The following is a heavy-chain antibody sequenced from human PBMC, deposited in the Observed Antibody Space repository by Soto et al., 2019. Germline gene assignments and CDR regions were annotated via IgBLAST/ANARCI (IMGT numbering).Heavy chain of an antibody. CDR1: GYTFTSYA. V-gene: IGHV1-3*01. J-gene: IGHJ3*02. CDR3: ARTGDYYDFWSCPEGDAFDI. Sequence: QVQLVQSGAEVKKPGASVKVSCKASGYTFTSYAMHWVRQAPGQRLEWMVWINAGNGNTKYSQKFQGRVTITRDTSASTAYMEMSSLRSEDTAVYYCARTGDYYDFWSCPEGDAFDILGQGTMVTVSS. D-gene: IGHD3-3*01. CDR2: INAGNGNT.